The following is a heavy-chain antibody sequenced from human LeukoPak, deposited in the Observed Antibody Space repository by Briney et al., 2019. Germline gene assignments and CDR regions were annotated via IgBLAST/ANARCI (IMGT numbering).Heavy chain of an antibody. V-gene: IGHV3-11*01. Sequence: PGGSLRLSCAASGLRFSDYYVSWIRQAPGKGLQWVSYISSGGDIMHYADSVKGRFTSSRDNAKNSGYLEMNSLGAEETAVYYCATNLIGAGEYFQQWGQGTLVTVSS. CDR2: ISSGGDIM. CDR1: GLRFSDYY. D-gene: IGHD2/OR15-2a*01. J-gene: IGHJ1*01. CDR3: ATNLIGAGEYFQQ.